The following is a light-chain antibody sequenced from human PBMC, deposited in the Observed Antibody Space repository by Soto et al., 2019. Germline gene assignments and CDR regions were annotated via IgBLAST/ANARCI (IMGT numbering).Light chain of an antibody. V-gene: IGKV1-39*01. Sequence: DIQMTQSPSSLSASIGERVTITCRASQTISSYLNWYQQKPGKAPKLLIYAASSLQIGVPSRFSGSGSGTDFTLTISSLQPEDFATYYCQQSLSIPYTFGQGTKLEIK. CDR2: AAS. CDR1: QTISSY. J-gene: IGKJ2*01. CDR3: QQSLSIPYT.